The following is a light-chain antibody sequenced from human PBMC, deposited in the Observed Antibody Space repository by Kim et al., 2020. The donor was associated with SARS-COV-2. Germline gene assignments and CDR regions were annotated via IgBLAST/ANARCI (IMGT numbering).Light chain of an antibody. V-gene: IGKV1-39*01. CDR3: HQSYTTPYS. J-gene: IGKJ2*03. CDR2: SAS. CDR1: QIISSY. Sequence: DLQMTQSPSSLSASIGDRVTITCRASQIISSYLSWFQQKPGEAPKLLIYSASTLHTGVPSRFSGSGSGKTFTLTISSLQPEDFATYYCHQSYTTPYSFAQGTKVDIK.